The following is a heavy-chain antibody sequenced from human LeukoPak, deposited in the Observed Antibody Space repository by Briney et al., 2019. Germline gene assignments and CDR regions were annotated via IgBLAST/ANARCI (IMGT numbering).Heavy chain of an antibody. CDR2: IYSGGSI. V-gene: IGHV3-53*01. CDR1: GFTVSSNY. D-gene: IGHD4-17*01. Sequence: PGGSLRLSCAASGFTVSSNYMSWVRQAPGKGLEWVSVIYSGGSIYYADSVKGRFTISRDNSKNTLYLQMNSLRAEDTAVYYCARDYGDYKSDAFDIWGQGTMVTVSS. J-gene: IGHJ3*02. CDR3: ARDYGDYKSDAFDI.